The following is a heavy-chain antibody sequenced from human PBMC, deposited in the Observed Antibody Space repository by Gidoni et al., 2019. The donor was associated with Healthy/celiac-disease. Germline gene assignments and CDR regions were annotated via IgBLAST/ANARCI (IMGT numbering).Heavy chain of an antibody. CDR2: IYHSGST. D-gene: IGHD3-22*01. J-gene: IGHJ4*02. CDR1: GGSISSSNW. V-gene: IGHV4-4*02. Sequence: QVQLQESGPGLVKPSGTLSLTCAVSGGSISSSNWWSWVRQPPGKGLEWIGEIYHSGSTNYNPSLKSRVTISVDKSKNQFSLKLSSVTAADTAVYYCARDEDYDSSGYYSAHFGYWGQGTLVTVSS. CDR3: ARDEDYDSSGYYSAHFGY.